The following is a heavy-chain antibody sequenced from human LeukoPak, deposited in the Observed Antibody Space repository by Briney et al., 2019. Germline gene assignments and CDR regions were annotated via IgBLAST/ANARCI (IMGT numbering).Heavy chain of an antibody. CDR2: IYYSGST. CDR3: ARFPARPFYYYMDV. CDR1: GGSISSSSYY. V-gene: IGHV4-61*05. Sequence: ASETLSLTCTVSGGSISSSSYYWGWIRQPPGKGLEWIGYIYYSGSTNYNPSLKSRVTISVDTSKNQFSLKVNSVTAADTAVYYCARFPARPFYYYMDVWGKGTTVTVSS. J-gene: IGHJ6*03. D-gene: IGHD6-6*01.